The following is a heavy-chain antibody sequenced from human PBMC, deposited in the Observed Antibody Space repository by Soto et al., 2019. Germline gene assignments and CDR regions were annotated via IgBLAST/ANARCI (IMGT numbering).Heavy chain of an antibody. CDR3: ARDEDCSSTSCPFAFDI. CDR1: GYTFTGYY. Sequence: QVPLVQSGAEVKKPGASVKVSCKASGYTFTGYYMYWVRQAPGQGLEWMGWINPNSGGTNYAQKFQGRVTMTRDTSISTAYMELSRLRSDDTAVYYCARDEDCSSTSCPFAFDIWGQGTMVTVSS. D-gene: IGHD2-2*01. CDR2: INPNSGGT. V-gene: IGHV1-2*02. J-gene: IGHJ3*02.